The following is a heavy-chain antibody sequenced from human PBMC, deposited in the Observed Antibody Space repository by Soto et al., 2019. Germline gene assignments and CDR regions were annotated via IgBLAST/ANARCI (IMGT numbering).Heavy chain of an antibody. CDR3: ARYITRGYYFDY. V-gene: IGHV3-74*01. CDR1: GFTFSSYW. J-gene: IGHJ4*02. Sequence: AGGSLRLSCAASGFTFSSYWMYWVRQAPGKGLVWVSRINSDGSSTSYADSVKGRFTISRDNAENTLYLQMNSLRAEDTAVYYCARYITRGYYFDYWGQGTLVTVSS. D-gene: IGHD3-10*01. CDR2: INSDGSST.